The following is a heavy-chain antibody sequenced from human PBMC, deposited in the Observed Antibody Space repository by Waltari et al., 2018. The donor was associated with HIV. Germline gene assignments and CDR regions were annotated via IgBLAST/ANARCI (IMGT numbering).Heavy chain of an antibody. CDR2: IIPILGTA. CDR1: GGTFSSYA. CDR3: ASLIGSGGSCCTCDY. Sequence: QVQLVQSGAEVKKPGSSVKVSCKASGGTFSSYAISWVRQAPGQGLEWMGGIIPILGTANYEKKFQGRVTITADKSTSTAYMELSSLRSEDTAVYYCASLIGSGGSCCTCDYWGQGTLVTVSS. J-gene: IGHJ4*02. D-gene: IGHD2-15*01. V-gene: IGHV1-69*06.